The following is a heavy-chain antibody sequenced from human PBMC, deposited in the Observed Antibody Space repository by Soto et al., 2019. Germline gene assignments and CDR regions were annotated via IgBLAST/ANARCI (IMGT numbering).Heavy chain of an antibody. J-gene: IGHJ4*02. CDR3: ARSSGNSADFDY. CDR1: GYTFTAYY. Sequence: QVQLVQSGAEVKKPGASVKVSCKASGYTFTAYYMHWVRQAPGQGLEWMGWINPNSGGTNLAQKFQGRVTMTRDASINTAYMELSRLTSDDTAVYCCARSSGNSADFDYWGQGTLVTVSS. V-gene: IGHV1-2*02. CDR2: INPNSGGT. D-gene: IGHD1-26*01.